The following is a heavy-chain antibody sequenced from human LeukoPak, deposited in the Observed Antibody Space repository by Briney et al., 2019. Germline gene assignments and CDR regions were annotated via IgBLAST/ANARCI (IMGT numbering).Heavy chain of an antibody. CDR3: VKCRDGYNILDY. V-gene: IGHV3-64D*06. CDR1: GFTFSSYA. Sequence: GVSLRLSCSASGFTFSSYAMHWVRQAPGKGLEYVSSLTGSADNTYHADSVKDRFTISRDNSKNTLYLQMSSLRAEDTAVYYCVKCRDGYNILDYWGQGTLVTVSS. J-gene: IGHJ4*02. D-gene: IGHD5-24*01. CDR2: LTGSADNT.